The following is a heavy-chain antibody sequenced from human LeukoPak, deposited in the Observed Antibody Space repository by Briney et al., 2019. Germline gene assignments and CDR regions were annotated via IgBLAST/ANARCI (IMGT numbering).Heavy chain of an antibody. D-gene: IGHD5-12*01. CDR1: GFTFSSYS. J-gene: IGHJ4*02. Sequence: GGSLRLSCAASGFTFSSYSMNWVRQAPGKGLEWVSSISSSSSYIYYADSVKGRFTISRDNAKNSLYLQMNSLRAEDTAVYYCARETGYQGTYNYWGQGTLVTVSS. CDR3: ARETGYQGTYNY. V-gene: IGHV3-21*01. CDR2: ISSSSSYI.